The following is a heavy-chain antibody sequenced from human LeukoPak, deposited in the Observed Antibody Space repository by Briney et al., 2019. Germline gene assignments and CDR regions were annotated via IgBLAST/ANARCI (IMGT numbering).Heavy chain of an antibody. V-gene: IGHV3-23*01. J-gene: IGHJ4*02. CDR3: AKTSSSSATGAFDY. CDR1: GFTFSSYA. CDR2: ISGSGGST. D-gene: IGHD6-6*01. Sequence: GGSLRLSCAASGFTFSSYAMSWVRQAAGKGLEWVAAISGSGGSTYYADSVKGRFTISRDNSKHTLYLQMSSLTAADTAVYSCAKTSSSSATGAFDYWGQGTLVAVSS.